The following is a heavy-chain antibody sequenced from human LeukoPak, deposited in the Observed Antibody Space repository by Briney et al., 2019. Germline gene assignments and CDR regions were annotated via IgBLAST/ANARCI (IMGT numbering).Heavy chain of an antibody. D-gene: IGHD4-17*01. Sequence: PGGSLRLSSAASGFTFDDYAMHWLRQAPGQGLEWVSGISWNSGSIGYADCVKGRFTISRDNAKNSLYLQMNSLRAEDMALYYCAKGSYGDGGPFDYWGQGTLVTVSS. CDR1: GFTFDDYA. CDR2: ISWNSGSI. CDR3: AKGSYGDGGPFDY. V-gene: IGHV3-9*03. J-gene: IGHJ4*02.